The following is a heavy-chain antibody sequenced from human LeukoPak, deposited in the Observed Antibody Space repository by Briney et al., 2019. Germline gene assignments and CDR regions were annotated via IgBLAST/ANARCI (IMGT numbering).Heavy chain of an antibody. Sequence: GGSLRLSCAASGFTFSDYAMNWVRQAPGKGLEWVSGISWNSGSIGYADSVKGRFTISRDNAKNSLYLQMNSLRAEDTALYYCAKDYDSSGSYFDYWGQGTLVTVSS. CDR2: ISWNSGSI. D-gene: IGHD3-22*01. CDR1: GFTFSDYA. V-gene: IGHV3-9*01. CDR3: AKDYDSSGSYFDY. J-gene: IGHJ4*02.